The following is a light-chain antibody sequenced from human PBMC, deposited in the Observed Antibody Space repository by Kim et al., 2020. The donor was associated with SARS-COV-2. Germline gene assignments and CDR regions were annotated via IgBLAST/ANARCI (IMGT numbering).Light chain of an antibody. CDR2: AAT. CDR3: QQYDNLPRT. CDR1: QSVSNRY. V-gene: IGKV3-20*01. Sequence: EVVLKQLPDTLSLSPGERATLSCRASQSVSNRYLAWYQQKPGQAPRLLIYAATTRATGIPVRFSGSGSGTDFTLAISRLEPEDSAVYYCQQYDNLPRTFGQGTKVDIK. J-gene: IGKJ1*01.